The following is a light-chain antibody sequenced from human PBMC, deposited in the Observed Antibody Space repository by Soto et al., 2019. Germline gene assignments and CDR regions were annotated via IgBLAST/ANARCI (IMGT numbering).Light chain of an antibody. CDR3: SSYTSSSTLHYV. Sequence: QSALTQPASVSGSPGQSITISCTGTSSDVGGYNYVSWYQQHPGKAPKLMIYDVSNRPSGVSNRFSGSKSGNTASLPISGLQAEDEADYYCSSYTSSSTLHYVFGTGTKVTVL. V-gene: IGLV2-14*01. J-gene: IGLJ1*01. CDR1: SSDVGGYNY. CDR2: DVS.